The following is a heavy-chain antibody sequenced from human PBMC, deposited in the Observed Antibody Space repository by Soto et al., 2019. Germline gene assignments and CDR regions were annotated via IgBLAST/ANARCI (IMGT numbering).Heavy chain of an antibody. D-gene: IGHD3-3*01. CDR2: ISGSGGST. Sequence: GGSLRLSCAASGFTFSSYAMSWVRQAPGEGLEWVSAISGSGGSTYYADSVKGRFTISRGNSKNTLYLQMNSLRAEDTAVYYCAKARAQYYDFWSGYPVDYWGQGTLVTVS. J-gene: IGHJ4*02. CDR3: AKARAQYYDFWSGYPVDY. CDR1: GFTFSSYA. V-gene: IGHV3-23*01.